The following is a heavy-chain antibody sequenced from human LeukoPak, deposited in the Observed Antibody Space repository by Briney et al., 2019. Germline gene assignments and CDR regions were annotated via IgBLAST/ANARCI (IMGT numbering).Heavy chain of an antibody. CDR2: IYSGGYT. Sequence: ETLSLTCAVSGGSFSGHYWNWIRQPPGKGLEWVSVIYSGGYTNYPDSVKGRFTISRDNSKNTLYLQMNSLRAEDTAVYYCARTRTFGETSDAFDIWGQGTMVTVSS. CDR1: GGSFSGHY. D-gene: IGHD3-10*01. CDR3: ARTRTFGETSDAFDI. V-gene: IGHV3-66*01. J-gene: IGHJ3*02.